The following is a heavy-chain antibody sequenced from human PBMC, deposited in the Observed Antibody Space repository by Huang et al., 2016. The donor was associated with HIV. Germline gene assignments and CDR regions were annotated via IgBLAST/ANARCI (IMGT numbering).Heavy chain of an antibody. CDR3: AREPLDCSGGSCHSGGLDY. Sequence: DVQLVESGGGLVKLGGSLRLSCAASGFTFRTYSMNWVRQAPGKGLEWVSYISTSSKYIYYADSLKGRFTISRDNAKNSLYLQMNSLRVEDTAVYFCAREPLDCSGGSCHSGGLDYWGQGSLVIVSS. CDR1: GFTFRTYS. CDR2: ISTSSKYI. D-gene: IGHD2-15*01. V-gene: IGHV3-21*01. J-gene: IGHJ4*02.